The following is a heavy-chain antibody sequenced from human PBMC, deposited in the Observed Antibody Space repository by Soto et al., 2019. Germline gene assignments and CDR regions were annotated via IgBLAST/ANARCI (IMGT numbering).Heavy chain of an antibody. D-gene: IGHD1-26*01. CDR3: AKDVVVGATTGLGDYYYYYDMDV. CDR1: GFTFSSYG. CDR2: ISYDGSNK. J-gene: IGHJ6*02. Sequence: GGSLRLSCAASGFTFSSYGMHWVRQAPGKGLEWVAVISYDGSNKYYADSVKGRFTISRDNSKNTLYLQMNSLRAEDTAVYYCAKDVVVGATTGLGDYYYYYDMDVWGQGITVTVSS. V-gene: IGHV3-30*18.